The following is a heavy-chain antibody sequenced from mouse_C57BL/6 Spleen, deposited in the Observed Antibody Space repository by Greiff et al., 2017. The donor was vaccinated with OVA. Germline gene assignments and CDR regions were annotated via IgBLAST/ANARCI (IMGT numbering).Heavy chain of an antibody. J-gene: IGHJ3*01. V-gene: IGHV1-72*01. D-gene: IGHD3-3*01. Sequence: VQLQQPGAELVKPGASVNLSCKASGYTFTSYWMHWVKQRPGRGLEWIGRIDPNSGGTKYNEKFKSKATLTVDKSSSTAYMQLSSLTSEDSAVYDCAREGSDGDPWFAYWGKGTLVTVSA. CDR2: IDPNSGGT. CDR3: AREGSDGDPWFAY. CDR1: GYTFTSYW.